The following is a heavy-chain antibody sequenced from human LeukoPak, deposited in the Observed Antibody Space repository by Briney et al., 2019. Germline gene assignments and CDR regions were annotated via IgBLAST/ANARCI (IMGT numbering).Heavy chain of an antibody. V-gene: IGHV1-3*02. CDR2: SNAGNGNT. D-gene: IGHD4-17*01. J-gene: IGHJ3*02. Sequence: ASVKVSCKASGCTFTSYAMHWVRQAPGQRLEWMGWSNAGNGNTKYSQEFQGRVTMTEDTSTDTAYMELSSLRSEDTAVYYCATDMTTVTTWSGAFDIWGQGTMVTVSS. CDR1: GCTFTSYA. CDR3: ATDMTTVTTWSGAFDI.